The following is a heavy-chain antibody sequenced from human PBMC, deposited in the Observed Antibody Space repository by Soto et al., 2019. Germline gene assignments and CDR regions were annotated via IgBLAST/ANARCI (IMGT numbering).Heavy chain of an antibody. CDR1: GFTFTSSA. D-gene: IGHD3-22*01. Sequence: SVKVSCKASGFTFTSSAVQWVRQARGQRLEWIGWIVVGSGNTNYAQKFQERVTITRDMSTSTAYMELSSLRSEDTAVYYCAAMDYYDSSGSTYFDYWGQGTLVTVSS. CDR3: AAMDYYDSSGSTYFDY. CDR2: IVVGSGNT. V-gene: IGHV1-58*01. J-gene: IGHJ4*02.